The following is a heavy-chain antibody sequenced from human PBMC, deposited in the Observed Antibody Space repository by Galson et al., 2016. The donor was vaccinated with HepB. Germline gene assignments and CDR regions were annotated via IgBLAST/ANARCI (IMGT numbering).Heavy chain of an antibody. D-gene: IGHD3-16*01. CDR2: IKYDGSEK. CDR3: AREGGLFDY. J-gene: IGHJ4*02. CDR1: GFTFRDYW. V-gene: IGHV3-7*01. Sequence: SLRLSCAASGFTFRDYWMSWVRLAPGKGLGWVANIKYDGSEKYYVQSVRGRFTISRDNAKNSLYLQMNSLRVEDTALYYCAREGGLFDYWGQGTRVTVS.